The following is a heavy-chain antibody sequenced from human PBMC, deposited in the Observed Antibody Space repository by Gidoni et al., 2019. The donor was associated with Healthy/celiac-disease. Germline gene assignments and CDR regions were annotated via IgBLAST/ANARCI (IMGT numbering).Heavy chain of an antibody. V-gene: IGHV4-34*01. Sequence: QVQLQQWGAGLLKPSETLSLTCAVYGGSFSGYYWSWIRQPPGKGLEWIGEINHSGSTNYNPSLKSRVTISVDTSKNQFSLKLSSVTAADTAVYYCARSPRPRFDYWGQGTLVTVSS. D-gene: IGHD6-6*01. CDR2: INHSGST. CDR3: ARSPRPRFDY. CDR1: GGSFSGYY. J-gene: IGHJ4*02.